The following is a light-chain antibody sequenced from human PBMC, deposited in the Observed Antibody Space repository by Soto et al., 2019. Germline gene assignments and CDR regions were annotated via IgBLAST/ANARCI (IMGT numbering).Light chain of an antibody. CDR1: SSDVGGYNY. CDR3: SSYTSISTLGV. CDR2: EVT. V-gene: IGLV2-14*01. J-gene: IGLJ3*02. Sequence: QSVLTQPASVSGSPGQSITISCTGTSSDVGGYNYVSWYQQHPGEAPKLMIYEVTYRPSGVSNRFSGSKSGNTASLTISGLQAVDEADYYCSSYTSISTLGVFGGGTKLTVL.